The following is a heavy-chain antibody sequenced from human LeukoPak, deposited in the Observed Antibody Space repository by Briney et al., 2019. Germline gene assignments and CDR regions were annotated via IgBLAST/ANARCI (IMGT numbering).Heavy chain of an antibody. Sequence: GGSLRLSCAASGFTFSSYWMSWVRQAPGKGLEWVANIKQDGSEKYYVDSVKGRFTISRDNAKNSLYLQMNSLRAEDTAVYYCAIDRGVVVPAAILGYEYFRHWGQGTLVTVSS. CDR1: GFTFSSYW. J-gene: IGHJ1*01. V-gene: IGHV3-7*01. CDR2: IKQDGSEK. CDR3: AIDRGVVVPAAILGYEYFRH. D-gene: IGHD2-2*01.